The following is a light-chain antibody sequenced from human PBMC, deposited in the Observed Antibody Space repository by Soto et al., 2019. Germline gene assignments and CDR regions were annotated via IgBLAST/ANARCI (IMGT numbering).Light chain of an antibody. J-gene: IGKJ3*01. V-gene: IGKV3-15*01. CDR3: QQYNNWPHT. Sequence: EIVMTQSPATLSVSPGERATLSCRASQSVSSNLAWYQQKPGQAPRLLIYGASTRATGIPARFSGSGSGTEFTLTISSLQSEDFAVYYCQQYNNWPHTFGPGTIVDIK. CDR2: GAS. CDR1: QSVSSN.